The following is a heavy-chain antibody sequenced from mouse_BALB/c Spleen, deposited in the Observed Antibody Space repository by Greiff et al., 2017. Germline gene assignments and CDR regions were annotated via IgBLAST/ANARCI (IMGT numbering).Heavy chain of an antibody. Sequence: EVQLVESGGGLVQPGGSRKLSCAASGFTFSDYGMAWVRQAPGKGPEWVAFISNLAYSIYYADTVTGRFTISRENAKNTLYLEMSSLRSEDTAMYYCAREGFPHWYFDVWGAGTTVTVSS. CDR3: AREGFPHWYFDV. J-gene: IGHJ1*01. CDR1: GFTFSDYG. CDR2: ISNLAYSI. V-gene: IGHV5-15*02.